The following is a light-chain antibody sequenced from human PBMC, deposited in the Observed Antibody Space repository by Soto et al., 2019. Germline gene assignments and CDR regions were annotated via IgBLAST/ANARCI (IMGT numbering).Light chain of an antibody. Sequence: QSALTQPASVSGSPGQSITISCTGTSNDVGGNNHVSWYQQHPGKVPKLMIYDVNNRPSGVSNRFSGSKSGNTASLTISGLQAEDEADYHCSAYTSTSTVLFGGGTKLTVL. V-gene: IGLV2-14*03. CDR3: SAYTSTSTVL. CDR2: DVN. J-gene: IGLJ2*01. CDR1: SNDVGGNNH.